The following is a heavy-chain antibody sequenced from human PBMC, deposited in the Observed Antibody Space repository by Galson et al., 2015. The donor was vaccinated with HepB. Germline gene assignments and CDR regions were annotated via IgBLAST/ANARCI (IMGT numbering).Heavy chain of an antibody. CDR2: MFYSGNT. D-gene: IGHD2-21*01. CDR3: ARVWEGCGGDCAYFDY. Sequence: TLSLTCTVSGGSISSSDYYWGWIRQPPGKGLEWIGSMFYSGNTYYNPSLKSRVTISVDTSKNQFSLKLSSVTAADTAVYFCARVWEGCGGDCAYFDYWGQGTLVTVSS. J-gene: IGHJ4*02. V-gene: IGHV4-39*07. CDR1: GGSISSSDYY.